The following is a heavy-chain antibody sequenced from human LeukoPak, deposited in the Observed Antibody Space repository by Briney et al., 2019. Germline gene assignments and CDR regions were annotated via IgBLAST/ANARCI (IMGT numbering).Heavy chain of an antibody. Sequence: PSETLSLTCAVYGGSFSGYYWSWIRQPPGKGLEWIGEINHSGSTNYNPSLKSRVTISVDTSKNQFSLKLSSVTAAGTAVYYCARGRGYCGGSCHMNWFDPWGQGTLVTVSS. CDR3: ARGRGYCGGSCHMNWFDP. V-gene: IGHV4-34*01. CDR2: INHSGST. CDR1: GGSFSGYY. J-gene: IGHJ5*02. D-gene: IGHD2-15*01.